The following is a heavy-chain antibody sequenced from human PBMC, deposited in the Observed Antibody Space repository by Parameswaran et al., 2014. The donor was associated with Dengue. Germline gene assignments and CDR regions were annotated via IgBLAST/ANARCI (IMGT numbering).Heavy chain of an antibody. J-gene: IGHJ6*02. CDR3: AKDIVLSRVTGDSFSGYYYYGMDV. V-gene: IGHV3-9*01. D-gene: IGHD7-27*01. CDR2: ISWNSGSI. Sequence: VRQAPGKGLEWVSGISWNSGSIGYADSVKGRFTISRDNAKNSLYLQMNSLRAEDTALYYCAKDIVLSRVTGDSFSGYYYYGMDVWGQGTTVTVSS.